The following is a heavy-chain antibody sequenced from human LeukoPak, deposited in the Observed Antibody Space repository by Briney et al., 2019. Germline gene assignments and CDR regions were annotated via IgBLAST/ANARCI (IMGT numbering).Heavy chain of an antibody. CDR2: ISGSGST. V-gene: IGHV3-23*01. CDR1: GFTFSSYA. D-gene: IGHD3-10*01. CDR3: AKDNGGYFDY. Sequence: GGSLRLSCAASGFTFSSYAMSWVRQAPGKGLEWVSAISGSGSTYYADSVKGRFTISRDNSKNTLYLQMNSLRAEDTAVYYCAKDNGGYFDYWGQGTLVTVSS. J-gene: IGHJ4*02.